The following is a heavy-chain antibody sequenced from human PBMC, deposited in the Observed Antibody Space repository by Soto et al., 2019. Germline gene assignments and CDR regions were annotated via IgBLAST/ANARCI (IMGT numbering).Heavy chain of an antibody. CDR1: GGTFSSYT. Sequence: ASVKVSCKASGGTFSSYTISWVRQAPGQGLEWMGRIIPILGIANYAQKFQGRVTITADKSTSTAYMELSSLRSEDTAVYYCARDVVGVVATFPQNYYYYMDVWGKGTTVTVSS. D-gene: IGHD5-12*01. V-gene: IGHV1-69*04. CDR2: IIPILGIA. J-gene: IGHJ6*03. CDR3: ARDVVGVVATFPQNYYYYMDV.